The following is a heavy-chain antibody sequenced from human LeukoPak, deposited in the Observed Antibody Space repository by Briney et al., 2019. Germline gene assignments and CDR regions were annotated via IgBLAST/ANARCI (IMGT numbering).Heavy chain of an antibody. J-gene: IGHJ4*02. Sequence: GGSLRLSCAASGFTFSSYAMSWVRQAPGKGLEWVSAISGSGGSTYYADSVKGRFTISRDNSKNTLYLQMNSLRAEDTAVYYCAKELLWFGESPSGHPIDYWGQGTLVTVSS. D-gene: IGHD3-10*01. CDR3: AKELLWFGESPSGHPIDY. CDR2: ISGSGGST. V-gene: IGHV3-23*01. CDR1: GFTFSSYA.